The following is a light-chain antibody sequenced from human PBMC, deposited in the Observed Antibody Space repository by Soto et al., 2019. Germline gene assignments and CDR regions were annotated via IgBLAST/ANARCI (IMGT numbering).Light chain of an antibody. Sequence: GDRVTITCRASQSISSWLAWYQQKPGRAPKVLIFDASSLESGVPSRFRGSGSGTDCTLTISCLQSEDFATYYCQQYYSYPITFGQGTRLEIK. CDR2: DAS. V-gene: IGKV1-5*01. CDR3: QQYYSYPIT. CDR1: QSISSW. J-gene: IGKJ5*01.